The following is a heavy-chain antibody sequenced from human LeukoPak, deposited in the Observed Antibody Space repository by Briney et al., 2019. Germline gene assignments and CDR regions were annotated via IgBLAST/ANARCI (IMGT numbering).Heavy chain of an antibody. D-gene: IGHD3-3*01. Sequence: GGSLRLSCAASEFTYGMNWVRQAPGKGLECVSAISSSGSNTYYADSVKGRFTISRDNSKNTLYVQMNSLRAEDTAVYYCARDPAKFWSGHDYWGQGTLVTVSS. J-gene: IGHJ4*02. CDR3: ARDPAKFWSGHDY. CDR1: EFTYG. V-gene: IGHV3-23*01. CDR2: ISSSGSNT.